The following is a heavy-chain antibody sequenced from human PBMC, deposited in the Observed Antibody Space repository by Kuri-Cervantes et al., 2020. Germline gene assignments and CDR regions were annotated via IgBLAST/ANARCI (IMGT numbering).Heavy chain of an antibody. CDR3: VRTSILCSGGSCYDD. CDR2: INPNSGGT. CDR1: GYTFTGYY. V-gene: IGHV1-2*02. D-gene: IGHD2-15*01. J-gene: IGHJ4*02. Sequence: ASVKVSCKASGYTFTGYYVHWVRQAPGQGLEWMGWINPNSGGTNYAQKFQGRVTMTRDTSISTAYMELSSLRSEDTAVYYCVRTSILCSGGSCYDDWGQGTLVTVSS.